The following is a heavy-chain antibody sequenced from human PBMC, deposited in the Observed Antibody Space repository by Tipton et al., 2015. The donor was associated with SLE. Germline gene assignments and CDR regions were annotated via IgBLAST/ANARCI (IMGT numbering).Heavy chain of an antibody. CDR1: GGSISSDDYY. V-gene: IGHV4-31*03. CDR3: AREGGDIFGDAFDI. CDR2: MSYSGST. J-gene: IGHJ3*02. D-gene: IGHD3-3*02. Sequence: TLSLTCTVSGGSISSDDYYWTWIRQHPGKGLEWIGHMSYSGSTYYNPSLKSRITISVDTSKNHFSLKLSSVTAGDTAVYYCAREGGDIFGDAFDIWGRGTMVTVSS.